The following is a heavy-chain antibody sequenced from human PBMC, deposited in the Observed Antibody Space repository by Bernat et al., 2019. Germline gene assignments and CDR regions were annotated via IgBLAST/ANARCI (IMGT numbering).Heavy chain of an antibody. V-gene: IGHV3-33*01. D-gene: IGHD3-10*01. CDR3: ARGLTYYYGSGSYWGWFDP. J-gene: IGHJ5*02. CDR2: IWYDGSNK. CDR1: GFTFCSYG. Sequence: QVQLVESGGGVVQPGRSLRLSCAASGFTFCSYGMHWVRQAPGKGLEWVAVIWYDGSNKYYADSVKGRFTISRDNSKNTLYLQMNSLRAEDTAVYYCARGLTYYYGSGSYWGWFDPWGQGTLVTVSS.